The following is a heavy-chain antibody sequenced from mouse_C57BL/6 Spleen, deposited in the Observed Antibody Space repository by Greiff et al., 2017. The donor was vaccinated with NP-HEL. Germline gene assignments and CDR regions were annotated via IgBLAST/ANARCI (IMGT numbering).Heavy chain of an antibody. D-gene: IGHD1-1*01. CDR1: GYTFTDYY. CDR2: INPNNGGT. V-gene: IGHV1-26*01. Sequence: EVQLQQSGPELVKPGASVKISCKASGYTFTDYYMNWVKQSHGKSLEWIGDINPNNGGTSYNQKFKGKATLTVDKSSSTAYMELRSLTSEDSAVYYCARGKNYPYYFDYWGQGTTLTVSS. CDR3: ARGKNYPYYFDY. J-gene: IGHJ2*01.